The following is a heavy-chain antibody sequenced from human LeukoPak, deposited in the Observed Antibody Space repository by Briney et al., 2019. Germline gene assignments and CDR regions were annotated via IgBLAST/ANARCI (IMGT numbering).Heavy chain of an antibody. D-gene: IGHD1-26*01. CDR1: GYTFTAYY. Sequence: ASVKVSCKASGYTFTAYYMHWVRQGPGQGLEWMGWINLNSGGTRYAQTFQGRVTLTRDTSISTAYMELSRLRSDDTAVYYCARDHMGDYWGQGTLVTVSS. CDR3: ARDHMGDY. CDR2: INLNSGGT. V-gene: IGHV1-2*02. J-gene: IGHJ4*02.